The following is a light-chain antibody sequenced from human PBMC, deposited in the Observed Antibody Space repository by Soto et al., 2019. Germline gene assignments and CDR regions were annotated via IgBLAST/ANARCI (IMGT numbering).Light chain of an antibody. CDR1: QSISSN. V-gene: IGKV3-15*01. CDR3: QQYNNWPLN. Sequence: EIVMTQSPATLSVSPGERATLSCRASQSISSNLAWYQQKPGQAPRLLIYGPSTRATGIPARLSGSGAGTEFTLTSSSRQSEDFAVYYCQQYNNWPLNFGGGTKVEIK. CDR2: GPS. J-gene: IGKJ4*01.